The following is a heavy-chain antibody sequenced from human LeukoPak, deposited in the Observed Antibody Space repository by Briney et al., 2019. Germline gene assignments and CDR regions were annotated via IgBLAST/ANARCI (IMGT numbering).Heavy chain of an antibody. CDR3: ATAGVLGFDY. J-gene: IGHJ4*02. D-gene: IGHD3-3*01. CDR2: FVFEDGET. CDR1: GYTLIEFS. Sequence: GASVKVSCKVSGYTLIEFSMHWVRQAPAKGLEWMGGFVFEDGETIYAQTFLGRVTMTEDTSTDTAYMELSRLRSEDTAVYYCATAGVLGFDYWGQGTLVTVSS. V-gene: IGHV1-24*01.